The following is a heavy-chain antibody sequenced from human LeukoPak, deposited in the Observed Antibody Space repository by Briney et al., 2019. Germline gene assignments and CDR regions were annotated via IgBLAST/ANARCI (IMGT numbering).Heavy chain of an antibody. D-gene: IGHD6-13*01. CDR3: ARDAIPAAYNWFDP. J-gene: IGHJ5*02. CDR2: INTNTGNP. CDR1: GYTFNSYA. Sequence: ASVKVSFKTSGYTFNSYAINWVRQAPGQGLEWMGWINTNTGNPTYAQGFTGRFVFSLDTSVSTAYLQISNLKAEDTAVYSCARDAIPAAYNWFDPWGQGTLVTVSS. V-gene: IGHV7-4-1*02.